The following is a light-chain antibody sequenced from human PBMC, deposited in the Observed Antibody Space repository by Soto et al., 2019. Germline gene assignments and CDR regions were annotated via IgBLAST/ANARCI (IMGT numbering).Light chain of an antibody. CDR1: RGIGNY. J-gene: IGKJ4*01. CDR3: QKYNSAPLT. CDR2: AAS. V-gene: IGKV1-27*01. Sequence: DIQMTQSPSSLSASVGDRVTISCRASRGIGNYLVWYQQKPGKAPKLLIYAASTVQSGVPARFSGSGSGTDFTLTSSSLQPEDVATYYCQKYNSAPLTFGGGTRVEIK.